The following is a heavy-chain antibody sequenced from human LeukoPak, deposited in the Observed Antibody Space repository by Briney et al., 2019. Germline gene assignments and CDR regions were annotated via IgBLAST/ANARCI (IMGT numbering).Heavy chain of an antibody. J-gene: IGHJ4*02. CDR2: ISGSGGST. CDR1: GFTFSSYA. CDR3: AKDQWSGAYDYVY. D-gene: IGHD5-12*01. V-gene: IGHV3-23*01. Sequence: QPGGSLRLSCAASGFTFSSYAMSWVRQAPGKGLEWVSSISGSGGSTYYPDSVKGWFTISRDNSKNTLYLQMNYLRAEDTAVYYCAKDQWSGAYDYVYWGQGTLVTVSS.